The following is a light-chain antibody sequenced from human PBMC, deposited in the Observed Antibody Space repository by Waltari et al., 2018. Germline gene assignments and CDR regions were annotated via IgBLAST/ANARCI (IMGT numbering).Light chain of an antibody. Sequence: EIVLTQSPGTLSLSPGERATLSCRASQSVSSISLTWYQLKPGQAPRLLIDGASSRATGIPDMFSGSESGTDFALTISRLEPEDFALYYCQEYDGIVLTFGGGTKV. CDR3: QEYDGIVLT. CDR2: GAS. V-gene: IGKV3-20*01. J-gene: IGKJ4*01. CDR1: QSVSSIS.